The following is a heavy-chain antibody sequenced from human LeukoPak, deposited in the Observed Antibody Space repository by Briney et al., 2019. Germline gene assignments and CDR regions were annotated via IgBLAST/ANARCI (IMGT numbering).Heavy chain of an antibody. D-gene: IGHD3-10*01. CDR1: GYTFTSYG. V-gene: IGHV1-18*04. J-gene: IGHJ4*02. CDR2: NGAYNGNT. CDR3: ARDGRDTMVRGVILFDY. Sequence: ASVKVSCKASGYTFTSYGISWVRQAPGQGLEWMGWNGAYNGNTNYAQKLQGRVTMTTDTSTSTAYMELRILRSDDTAVYYCARDGRDTMVRGVILFDYWGQGTLVTVSS.